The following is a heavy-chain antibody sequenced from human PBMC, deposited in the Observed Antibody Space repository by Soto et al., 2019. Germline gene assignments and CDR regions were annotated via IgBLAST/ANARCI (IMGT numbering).Heavy chain of an antibody. CDR2: INPNSGGT. Sequence: ASVKVSCKASGYTFTGYYMHWVRQAPGQGLEWMGWINPNSGGTNYAQKFQGWVTMTRDTSISTAYMELSRLRSDDTAVYYCARDGGCYSTSCYSFDPWGQGTLVTVSS. V-gene: IGHV1-2*04. J-gene: IGHJ5*02. CDR1: GYTFTGYY. D-gene: IGHD2-2*01. CDR3: ARDGGCYSTSCYSFDP.